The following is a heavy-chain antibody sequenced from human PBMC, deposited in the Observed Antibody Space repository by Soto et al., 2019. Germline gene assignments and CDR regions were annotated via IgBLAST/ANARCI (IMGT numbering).Heavy chain of an antibody. J-gene: IGHJ4*02. Sequence: QVQLVQSGAEAKKPGSSVKVSCKASGGTFRNNAINWVRQAPGQGLEWMGVIIPFFGAPKYAQKFQGRLTITADESTNTAYMELSGLRSEDTAIYYCARPHTYYYDDDNLCLNCLDFWGQGTLVTVSS. CDR3: ARPHTYYYDDDNLCLNCLDF. CDR2: IIPFFGAP. CDR1: GGTFRNNA. V-gene: IGHV1-69*01. D-gene: IGHD3-22*01.